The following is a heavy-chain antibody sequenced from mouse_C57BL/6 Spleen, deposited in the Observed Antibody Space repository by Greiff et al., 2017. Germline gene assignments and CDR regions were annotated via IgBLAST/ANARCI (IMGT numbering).Heavy chain of an antibody. J-gene: IGHJ2*01. CDR1: GYSITSGYY. Sequence: VQLQQSGPGLVKPSQSLSLTCSVTGYSITSGYYWNWIRQFPGNKLEWMGYISYDGSNNYNPSLKNRISITRDTSKNQFFLKLNSVTTEDTATYYCARVPITTVVEGFDYWGQGTTLTVSS. V-gene: IGHV3-6*01. CDR2: ISYDGSN. D-gene: IGHD1-1*01. CDR3: ARVPITTVVEGFDY.